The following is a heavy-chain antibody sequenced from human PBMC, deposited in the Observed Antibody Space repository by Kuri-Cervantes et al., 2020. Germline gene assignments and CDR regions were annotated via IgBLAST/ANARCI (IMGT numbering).Heavy chain of an antibody. CDR3: ARGIPAAPRSALDP. Sequence: SETLSLTCTVSGGSISSSSYHWGWIRQPPGKGLEWIGSIYYSGSTYYNPSLKSRVTISVDRSKNQFSLNLYSVTAEDTAVYYCARGIPAAPRSALDPWGQGALVTVSS. V-gene: IGHV4-39*07. CDR1: GGSISSSSYH. CDR2: IYYSGST. J-gene: IGHJ5*02. D-gene: IGHD2-2*01.